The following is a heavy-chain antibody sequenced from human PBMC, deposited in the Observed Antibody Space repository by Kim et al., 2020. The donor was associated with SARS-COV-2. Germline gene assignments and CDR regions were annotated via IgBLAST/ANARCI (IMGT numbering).Heavy chain of an antibody. CDR3: AKDGGYSSSCYYFDS. CDR2: ISGSGVST. J-gene: IGHJ4*02. V-gene: IGHV3-23*01. Sequence: GGSLRLSCAASGFTFSSYAMSWVRQAPGKGLEWVSGISGSGVSTYYADSVKGRFTIFRDNSKNTLYLQMDSLRAEDTALYYCAKDGGYSSSCYYFDSWGQGTLVTVSS. D-gene: IGHD2-2*01. CDR1: GFTFSSYA.